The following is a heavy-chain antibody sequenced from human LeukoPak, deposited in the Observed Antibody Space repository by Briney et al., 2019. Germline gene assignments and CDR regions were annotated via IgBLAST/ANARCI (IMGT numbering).Heavy chain of an antibody. CDR3: ARGVGIVATITANWFDP. CDR2: IYYSGSS. Sequence: SSETLSLTCTVSGGSISSYYWSWIRQPPGKGLEWIGYIYYSGSSNYNPSLKSRVTISVDTSKNQFSLQLNSVTPEDTAVYYCARGVGIVATITANWFDPWGQGTLVTVSS. J-gene: IGHJ5*02. CDR1: GGSISSYY. D-gene: IGHD5-12*01. V-gene: IGHV4-59*12.